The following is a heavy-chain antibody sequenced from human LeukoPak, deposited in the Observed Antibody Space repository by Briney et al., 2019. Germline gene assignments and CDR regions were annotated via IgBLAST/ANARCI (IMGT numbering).Heavy chain of an antibody. D-gene: IGHD2-2*01. Sequence: PSETLSLTCTVSGGSISSYYWSWIRQPPGKGLEWIGYIYYSGSTNYNPSLKSRVTISVDTSKNQSSLKLSSVTAADTAVYYCARGPDVVVVPAAMLGDQHWFDPWGQGTLVTVSS. CDR2: IYYSGST. V-gene: IGHV4-59*01. CDR1: GGSISSYY. CDR3: ARGPDVVVVPAAMLGDQHWFDP. J-gene: IGHJ5*02.